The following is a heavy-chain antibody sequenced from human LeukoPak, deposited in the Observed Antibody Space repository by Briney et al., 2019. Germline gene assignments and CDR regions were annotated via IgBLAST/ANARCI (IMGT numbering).Heavy chain of an antibody. CDR1: GYTFTNYG. J-gene: IGHJ3*02. Sequence: GASVKVSCKASGYTFTNYGISWVRQAPGQGLEWMGWISGYNGNTNYAQELQGRVTMTTDTSTNTAYMELRSLRSDDTAVYYCARRRIAAGTDAFDIWGQGTMVTVSS. CDR2: ISGYNGNT. V-gene: IGHV1-18*01. D-gene: IGHD6-13*01. CDR3: ARRRIAAGTDAFDI.